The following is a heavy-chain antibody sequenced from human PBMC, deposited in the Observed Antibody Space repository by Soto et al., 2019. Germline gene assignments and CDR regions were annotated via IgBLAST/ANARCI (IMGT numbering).Heavy chain of an antibody. CDR3: ARGYTGYCSGGTCYWFDP. Sequence: GGSLRISCAASGFSFSSYSMNWVRQAPGKGLEWVSSISSSASHINYADSVKGRFTISRDNAKKSLYLQMNSLRAENTAVYYCARGYTGYCSGGTCYWFDPWGQGTLVTVSS. V-gene: IGHV3-21*01. CDR2: ISSSASHI. J-gene: IGHJ5*02. CDR1: GFSFSSYS. D-gene: IGHD2-15*01.